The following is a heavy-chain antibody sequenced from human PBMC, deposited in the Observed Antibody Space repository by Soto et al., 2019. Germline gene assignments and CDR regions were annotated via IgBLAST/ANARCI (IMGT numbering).Heavy chain of an antibody. D-gene: IGHD3-10*01. CDR3: GRVWGGAIDI. V-gene: IGHV4-59*01. CDR1: GGSIRSYY. Sequence: SETLSLTCTGSGGSIRSYYWSWIRQPRGKGLEWIGYIYYSGSTNYNPSLKSRVTISVDTSKNQFSLKLSSVTAADTAVYYCGRVWGGAIDIWGQGTMVTVSS. CDR2: IYYSGST. J-gene: IGHJ3*02.